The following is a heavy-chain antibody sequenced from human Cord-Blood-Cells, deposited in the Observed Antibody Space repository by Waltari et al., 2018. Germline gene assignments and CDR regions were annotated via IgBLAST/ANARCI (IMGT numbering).Heavy chain of an antibody. J-gene: IGHJ5*02. CDR3: ARLAGWYNWFDP. Sequence: QLQLQESGPGLVKPSETLSLTCTVSGGSISSSSYYWGWFRQPPGKGLEWIGSIYYSGSTYYNPSLKSRVTISVDTSKNQFSLKLSSVTAADTAVYYCARLAGWYNWFDPWGQGTLVTVSS. D-gene: IGHD6-19*01. V-gene: IGHV4-39*01. CDR2: IYYSGST. CDR1: GGSISSSSYY.